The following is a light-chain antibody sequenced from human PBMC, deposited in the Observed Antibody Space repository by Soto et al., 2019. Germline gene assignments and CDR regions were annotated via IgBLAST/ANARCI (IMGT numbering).Light chain of an antibody. Sequence: QSALTQPRSVSGSPGQSVTISCTGTSSDVGGYNYVSWYQQHPGKAPKLMIYDVSKRPSGVPDRFSGSKSGNTASLTISGLQAEDEADYYCCSYADRYSLYGFGTGTKVTVL. J-gene: IGLJ1*01. CDR1: SSDVGGYNY. V-gene: IGLV2-11*01. CDR2: DVS. CDR3: CSYADRYSLYG.